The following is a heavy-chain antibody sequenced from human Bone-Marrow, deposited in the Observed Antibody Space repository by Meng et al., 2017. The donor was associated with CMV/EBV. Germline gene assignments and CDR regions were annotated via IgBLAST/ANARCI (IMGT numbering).Heavy chain of an antibody. CDR2: LIPIFGTA. Sequence: SVKVSCKASGGTFSSYAISWVRQAPGQGLECMGGLIPIFGTANYAQKFQGRVTITTDESTSTAYMELSSLRSEDTAVYYCASGSLDAFDIWGQGTMVTVSS. CDR3: ASGSLDAFDI. D-gene: IGHD1-26*01. CDR1: GGTFSSYA. J-gene: IGHJ3*02. V-gene: IGHV1-69*05.